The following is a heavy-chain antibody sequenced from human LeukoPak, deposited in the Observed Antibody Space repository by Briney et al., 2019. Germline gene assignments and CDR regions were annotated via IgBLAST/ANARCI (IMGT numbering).Heavy chain of an antibody. Sequence: SETLSLTCTVSGGSISSYYWSWLRQPPGKGLEWIGYIYYSGSTNYNPSLKSRVTISVDTSKNQFSLKLSSVTAADTAVYYCARETTGYYSSSFDYWGQGTLVTVSS. V-gene: IGHV4-59*01. CDR3: ARETTGYYSSSFDY. D-gene: IGHD2/OR15-2a*01. J-gene: IGHJ4*02. CDR1: GGSISSYY. CDR2: IYYSGST.